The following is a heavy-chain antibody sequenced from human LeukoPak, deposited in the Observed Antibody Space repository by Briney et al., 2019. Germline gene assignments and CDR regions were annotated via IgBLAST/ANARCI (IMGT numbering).Heavy chain of an antibody. D-gene: IGHD3-9*01. CDR3: AKDGPNYDILTGYYRGWFDP. V-gene: IGHV3-23*01. CDR1: GFTFSSYA. Sequence: PGVSPRLSCAASGFTFSSYAMSWVRQAPGKGLEWVSAISGSGGSTYYADSVKGRFTISRDNSKNTLYLQMNSLRAEDTAVYYCAKDGPNYDILTGYYRGWFDPWGQGTLVTVSS. CDR2: ISGSGGST. J-gene: IGHJ5*02.